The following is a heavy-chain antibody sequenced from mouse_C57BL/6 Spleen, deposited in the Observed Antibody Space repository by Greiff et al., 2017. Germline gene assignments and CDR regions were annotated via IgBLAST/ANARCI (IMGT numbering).Heavy chain of an antibody. CDR1: GYTFTSYW. Sequence: QVQLKQPGAELVMPGASVKLSCKASGYTFTSYWMHWVKQRPGQGLEWIGEIDPSDSYTNYNQKFKGKSTLTVDKSSSTAYMQLSSLTSEDSAVYYCARGGYWAMDYWGQGTSVTVSS. J-gene: IGHJ4*01. CDR2: IDPSDSYT. V-gene: IGHV1-69*01. CDR3: ARGGYWAMDY. D-gene: IGHD3-1*01.